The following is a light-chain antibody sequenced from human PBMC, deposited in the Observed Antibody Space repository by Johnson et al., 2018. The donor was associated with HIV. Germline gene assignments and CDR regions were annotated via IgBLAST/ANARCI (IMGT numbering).Light chain of an antibody. CDR2: DNN. CDR1: SYNIGSNY. J-gene: IGLJ1*01. V-gene: IGLV1-51*01. CDR3: GTWDSSLSAHYV. Sequence: QSVLTQPPSVSAAPGQKVTISCSGSSYNIGSNYVSWYQQLPGTAPKLLIYDNNKRPSGIPDRFSGSKSGTSATLGITGLQTGDEADYYCGTWDSSLSAHYVFGTGTRVT.